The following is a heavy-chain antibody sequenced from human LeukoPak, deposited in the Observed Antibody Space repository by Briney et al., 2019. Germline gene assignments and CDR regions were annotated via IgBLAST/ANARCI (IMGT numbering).Heavy chain of an antibody. D-gene: IGHD2-2*01. Sequence: PGGSLRLSCAASGFTFSSYAMSWVRQAPGRGLEWVSAISGSGGSTYYADSVKGRFTISRDNSKNTLYLQMNSLRAEDTAVYYCARDCSSTSCYYYWGQGTLVTVSS. CDR2: ISGSGGST. CDR1: GFTFSSYA. V-gene: IGHV3-23*01. J-gene: IGHJ4*02. CDR3: ARDCSSTSCYYY.